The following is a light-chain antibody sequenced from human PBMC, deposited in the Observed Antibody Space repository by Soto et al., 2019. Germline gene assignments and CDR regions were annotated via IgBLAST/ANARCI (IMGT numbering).Light chain of an antibody. CDR1: QSVSSN. J-gene: IGKJ4*01. Sequence: ERVMTQSPATLSVSPGEGATLSCRTSQSVSSNLAWYQQKPGQAPRLLIYGASTRATGIPARFSGSGSGTEFTLTISSLKSEDFAVYYCQQYNNWPPLSFGGGTKVDI. V-gene: IGKV3-15*01. CDR2: GAS. CDR3: QQYNNWPPLS.